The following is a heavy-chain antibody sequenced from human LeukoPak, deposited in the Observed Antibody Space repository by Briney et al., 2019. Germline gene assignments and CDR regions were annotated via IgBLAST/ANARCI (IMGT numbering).Heavy chain of an antibody. D-gene: IGHD5-18*01. CDR2: IFDTGNT. CDR3: ARDQVGYGLDY. CDR1: GGPINNQY. Sequence: PSETLSLTCIVSGGPINNQYWSWIRQPPGQGLEWIGYIFDTGNTNYNPSLKSRVAISLDTSKNQFSLKLRSVTAPDTAVYYCARDQVGYGLDYWGQGTLVTVSS. J-gene: IGHJ4*02. V-gene: IGHV4-59*11.